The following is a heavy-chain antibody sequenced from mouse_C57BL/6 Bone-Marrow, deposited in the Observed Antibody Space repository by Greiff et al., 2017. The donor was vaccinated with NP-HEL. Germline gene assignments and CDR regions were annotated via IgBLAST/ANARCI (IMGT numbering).Heavy chain of an antibody. CDR1: GYTFTDYY. V-gene: IGHV1-26*01. D-gene: IGHD1-1*01. CDR3: ARVTHDSSYNY. CDR2: INPNNGGT. J-gene: IGHJ2*01. Sequence: EVQLQQSGPELVKPGASVKISCKASGYTFTDYYMNWVKQSHGKSLEWIGDINPNNGGTSYNQKFKGKATLTVDKSSSTAYMELRSLTSEDSAVYYCARVTHDSSYNYWGQGTTLTVSS.